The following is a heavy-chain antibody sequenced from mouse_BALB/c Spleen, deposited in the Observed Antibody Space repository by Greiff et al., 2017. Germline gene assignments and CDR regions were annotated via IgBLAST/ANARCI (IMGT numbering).Heavy chain of an antibody. V-gene: IGHV5-12-1*01. J-gene: IGHJ3*01. CDR3: ARRGGFAY. CDR1: GFAFSSYD. Sequence: EVMLVESGGGLVKPGGSLKLSCAASGFAFSSYDMSWVRQTPEKRLEWVAYISSGGGSTYYPDTVKGRFTISRDNAKNTLYLQMSSLKSEDTAMYYCARRGGFAYWGQGTLVTVSA. CDR2: ISSGGGST.